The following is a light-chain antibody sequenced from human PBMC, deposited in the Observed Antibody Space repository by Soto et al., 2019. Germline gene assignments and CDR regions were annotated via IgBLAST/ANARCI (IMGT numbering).Light chain of an antibody. V-gene: IGLV2-14*01. CDR2: GVT. CDR1: SSDVGGNNH. Sequence: QSVLTQPASVSGSPGQSITISCAGTSSDVGGNNHVSWYQQHPGKAPKLIIYGVTNRPSGVSYRFSGSKSGNTASLTTSGLQAEDEADYYCNSFAGSRGYVFGTGTKVTVL. CDR3: NSFAGSRGYV. J-gene: IGLJ1*01.